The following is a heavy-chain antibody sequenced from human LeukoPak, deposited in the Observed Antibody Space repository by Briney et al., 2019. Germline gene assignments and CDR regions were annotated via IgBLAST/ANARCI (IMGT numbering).Heavy chain of an antibody. CDR2: IIPIFGTA. J-gene: IGHJ6*03. CDR3: ASDRGVVVPAAPTDYYYMDV. D-gene: IGHD2-2*01. CDR1: GGTFSSYA. Sequence: SVKVSCKASGGTFSSYAISWVRQAPGQGLEWMGGIIPIFGTANYAQKFQGRVTITADESTSTAYMELSSLRSEDTAVYYCASDRGVVVPAAPTDYYYMDVWGKGTTVTVSS. V-gene: IGHV1-69*01.